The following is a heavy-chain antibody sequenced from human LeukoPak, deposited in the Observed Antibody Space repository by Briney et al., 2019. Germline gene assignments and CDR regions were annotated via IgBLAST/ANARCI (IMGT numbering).Heavy chain of an antibody. D-gene: IGHD1-1*01. CDR2: INNSGDST. V-gene: IGHV3-23*01. Sequence: GGSLRLSCAASGFTFTTYSMSWVRQAPGKGLEWVSAINNSGDSTYYADSVKGRFTISRDNTKNTLYLQMNSLRAEDMAVYYCAKATHNWNPFDPWGQGTLVTVSS. J-gene: IGHJ5*02. CDR3: AKATHNWNPFDP. CDR1: GFTFTTYS.